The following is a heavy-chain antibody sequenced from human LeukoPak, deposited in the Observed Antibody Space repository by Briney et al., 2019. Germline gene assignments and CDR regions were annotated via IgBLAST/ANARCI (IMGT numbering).Heavy chain of an antibody. CDR1: GFTFSSSW. CDR2: IKQDGNEK. J-gene: IGHJ4*02. Sequence: GGSLRLSCAASGFTFSSSWMSWVRQAPGKGLEWVANIKQDGNEKYYVDSVKGRFTISRDNAKNSLYLQMNSLRAEDTAAYYCARGAVWFEPLFDYWGQGILVTVSS. D-gene: IGHD3-10*01. V-gene: IGHV3-7*03. CDR3: ARGAVWFEPLFDY.